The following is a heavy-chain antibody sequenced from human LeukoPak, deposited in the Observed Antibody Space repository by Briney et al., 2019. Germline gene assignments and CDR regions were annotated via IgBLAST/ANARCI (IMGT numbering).Heavy chain of an antibody. CDR3: ARSDIAAAVTPNWFDP. Sequence: PSQTLSLTCSVSGDSLSIGDYRWSWIRQSPGKGLEWIGYIYYIGTAYYNPSLRSRVSISVDTSKNQFSLKLSSVTAADTAVYYCARSDIAAAVTPNWFDPWGQGTLVTVSS. CDR1: GDSLSIGDYR. J-gene: IGHJ5*02. V-gene: IGHV4-30-4*01. D-gene: IGHD6-13*01. CDR2: IYYIGTA.